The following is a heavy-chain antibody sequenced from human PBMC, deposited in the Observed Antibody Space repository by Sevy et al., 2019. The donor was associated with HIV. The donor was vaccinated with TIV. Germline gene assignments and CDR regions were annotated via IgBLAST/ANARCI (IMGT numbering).Heavy chain of an antibody. V-gene: IGHV3-7*03. CDR1: GFSFSSYW. Sequence: GGSLRLSCAASGFSFSSYWMTWVRQAPGKGLEWVANIKKDGSEKYYVDSVKGRFTISRDNAQNSLYLQMNSLRAEDTAVYYCARDCNSINCRCGLDVWGQGTTVTVSS. D-gene: IGHD2-2*01. CDR3: ARDCNSINCRCGLDV. CDR2: IKKDGSEK. J-gene: IGHJ6*02.